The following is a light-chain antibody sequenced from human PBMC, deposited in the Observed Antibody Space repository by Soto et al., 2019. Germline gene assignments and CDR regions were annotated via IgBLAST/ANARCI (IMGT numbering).Light chain of an antibody. CDR3: QQYNSWTSIT. CDR1: QSVNRN. Sequence: EILLTQSPATLSVSPGERATLSCKSCQSVNRNLGWYQQKPGQAPRLLIFAASTRAPGIPARFGGSGSGTEFTLTISGLQSEDFAVYYCQQYNSWTSITFGQGTRLEVK. J-gene: IGKJ5*01. V-gene: IGKV3-15*01. CDR2: AAS.